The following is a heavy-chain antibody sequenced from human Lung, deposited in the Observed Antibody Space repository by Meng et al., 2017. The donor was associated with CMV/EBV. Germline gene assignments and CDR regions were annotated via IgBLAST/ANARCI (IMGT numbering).Heavy chain of an antibody. CDR2: ISYDGSNK. CDR1: GFTFSSYA. D-gene: IGHD3-22*01. Sequence: QVQLVESGGGGVQPGRSLRLSCAASGFTFSSYAMHWVRQAPGKGLEWVAVISYDGSNKYYADSVKGRFTISRDNSKNTLYLQMNSLRAEDTAVYYCARDDSSSWGQGTLVTVSS. V-gene: IGHV3-30-3*01. CDR3: ARDDSSS. J-gene: IGHJ5*02.